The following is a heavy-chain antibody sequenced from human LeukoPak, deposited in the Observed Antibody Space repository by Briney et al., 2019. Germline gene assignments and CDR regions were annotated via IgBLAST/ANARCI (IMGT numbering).Heavy chain of an antibody. D-gene: IGHD2-21*02. Sequence: SETLSLTCAVSGGSISSSNWWSWVRQPPGEGLEWIGEIYHSGSTNYNPSLKSRVTISVDKSKNQFSLQLSSVTAADTAVYYCAVYCGGDCYSGVNNWFDPWGQGTLVTVSS. J-gene: IGHJ5*02. V-gene: IGHV4-4*02. CDR2: IYHSGST. CDR1: GGSISSSNW. CDR3: AVYCGGDCYSGVNNWFDP.